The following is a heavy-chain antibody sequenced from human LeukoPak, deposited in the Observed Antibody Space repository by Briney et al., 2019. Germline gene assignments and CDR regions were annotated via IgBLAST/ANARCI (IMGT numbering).Heavy chain of an antibody. CDR1: GYTFTGYY. D-gene: IGHD3-10*01. Sequence: GASVKVSCKASGYTFTGYYMHWVRQAPGQGLEWMGWINPNSGGTNYAQKFQGRVTMTRDTSISTAYMELSRLRSDDTAVYYCARGRSGSYYIGYYYMDVWGKGTTVTVSS. J-gene: IGHJ6*03. CDR2: INPNSGGT. V-gene: IGHV1-2*02. CDR3: ARGRSGSYYIGYYYMDV.